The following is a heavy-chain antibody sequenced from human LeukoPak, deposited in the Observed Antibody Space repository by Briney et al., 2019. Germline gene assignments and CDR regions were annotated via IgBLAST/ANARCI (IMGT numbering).Heavy chain of an antibody. V-gene: IGHV3-30-3*01. J-gene: IGHJ6*01. CDR1: GFTFSSYA. CDR3: ATLGYCSGGNCFYGMDV. D-gene: IGHD2-15*01. CDR2: ISYDGSNK. Sequence: GRSLRLSCAASGFTFSSYAMHWVRQAPGKGLEWVAVISYDGSNKYYADSVKGRFTISRDNSKNTLYLQMNSLRADDTAVYYCATLGYCSGGNCFYGMDVWGQGITVTVSS.